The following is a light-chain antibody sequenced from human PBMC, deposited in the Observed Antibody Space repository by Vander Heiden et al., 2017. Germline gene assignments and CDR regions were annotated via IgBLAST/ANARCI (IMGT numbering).Light chain of an antibody. CDR3: EQHSTKT. V-gene: IGKV4-1*01. Sequence: ESVLTPSPDSIAVSLGERATINCKSSQSVLSSFNSKNHLAWFRQKPRQPPELLIYWASTRESGVPDRFSGSGSGTDFTLTISNMQAEDVAVYYCEQHSTKTFGQGTKVEIK. CDR1: QSVLSSFNSKNH. CDR2: WAS. J-gene: IGKJ1*01.